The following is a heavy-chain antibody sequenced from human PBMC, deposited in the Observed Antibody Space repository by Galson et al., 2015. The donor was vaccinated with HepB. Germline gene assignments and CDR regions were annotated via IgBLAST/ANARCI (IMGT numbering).Heavy chain of an antibody. CDR1: GGSISSYY. Sequence: LSLTCTVSGGSISSYYWSWIRQPPGKGLEWIGYIYYSGSTNYNPSLKSRVTISVDTSKNQFSLKLSSVTAADTAVYCCARGLHLKVPAAILGRGTTLSFDYWGQGTLVTVSS. CDR2: IYYSGST. D-gene: IGHD2-2*02. CDR3: ARGLHLKVPAAILGRGTTLSFDY. J-gene: IGHJ4*02. V-gene: IGHV4-59*12.